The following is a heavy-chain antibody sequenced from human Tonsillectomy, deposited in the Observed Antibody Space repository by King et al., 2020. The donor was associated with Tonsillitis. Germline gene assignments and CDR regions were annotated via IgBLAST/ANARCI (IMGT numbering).Heavy chain of an antibody. CDR3: ARLEGDTYSGVDY. CDR2: IYPSDSDT. D-gene: IGHD2-21*01. CDR1: GYSFSTYW. V-gene: IGHV5-51*01. Sequence: VQLVESGAEVKKPGESLKISCKGSGYSFSTYWIGWVRQMPGKGLEWMGIIYPSDSDTRYSPSFQGQVTISADKSISTAYLQWSSLKASDTAMYYFARLEGDTYSGVDYWGQGTLVTVSS. J-gene: IGHJ4*02.